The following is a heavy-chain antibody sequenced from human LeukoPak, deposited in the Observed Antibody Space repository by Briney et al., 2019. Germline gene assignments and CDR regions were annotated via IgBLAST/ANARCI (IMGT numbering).Heavy chain of an antibody. V-gene: IGHV3-74*01. CDR1: GFTFSSYW. J-gene: IGHJ5*02. CDR2: IHPDGSTT. D-gene: IGHD6-19*01. CDR3: ARDSAGLT. Sequence: GGSLRLSCAASGFTFSSYWMHWVRQTPGKGLMWASRIHPDGSTTAYADSVKGRFTISRDNAKNTLYLQMNSLRVEDTAVYYCARDSAGLTWGQGTLVTVSS.